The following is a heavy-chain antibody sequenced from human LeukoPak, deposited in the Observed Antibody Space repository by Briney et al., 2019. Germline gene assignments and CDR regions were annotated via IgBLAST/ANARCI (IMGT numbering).Heavy chain of an antibody. CDR2: ISAYNGNT. CDR1: GYTFTSHG. D-gene: IGHD1-26*01. Sequence: ASVKVSCKASGYTFTSHGISWVRQAPGQGLEWMGWISAYNGNTNYAQKLQGRVTMTTDTSTSTAYMELRSLRSDDTAVYYCARDLVGATPPDYWGQGTLVTVSS. CDR3: ARDLVGATPPDY. V-gene: IGHV1-18*01. J-gene: IGHJ4*02.